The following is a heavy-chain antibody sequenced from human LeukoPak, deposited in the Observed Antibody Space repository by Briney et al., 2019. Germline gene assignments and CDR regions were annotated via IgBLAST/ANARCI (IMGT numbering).Heavy chain of an antibody. CDR3: ARTGSTVTMLYPFDH. J-gene: IGHJ4*02. CDR1: GGSIRSYY. Sequence: SETLSLTCTGPGGSIRSYYWSWIRQPPGKGLEWIGYIYYSGSTNYNPSLKSGVSISVDTSKNQFSLKLSSVTAADTAVYYCARTGSTVTMLYPFDHWGQGTLVTVSS. CDR2: IYYSGST. V-gene: IGHV4-59*01. D-gene: IGHD4-17*01.